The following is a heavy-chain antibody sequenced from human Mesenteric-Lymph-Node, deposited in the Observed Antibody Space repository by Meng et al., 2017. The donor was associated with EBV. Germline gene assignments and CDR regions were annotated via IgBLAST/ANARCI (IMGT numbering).Heavy chain of an antibody. CDR1: GVSLSGYY. J-gene: IGHJ5*02. Sequence: QVQLQQWGAGLVKPSETLSLTCAVHGVSLSGYYWSWIRQSPGKGLEWIGEVDHSGGTNYNPSLKSRVTISVDTSKNQFFLKLNSVTAADTAVYYCARGVQVAWRFDPWGQGTLVTVSS. D-gene: IGHD2-15*01. CDR3: ARGVQVAWRFDP. CDR2: VDHSGGT. V-gene: IGHV4-34*01.